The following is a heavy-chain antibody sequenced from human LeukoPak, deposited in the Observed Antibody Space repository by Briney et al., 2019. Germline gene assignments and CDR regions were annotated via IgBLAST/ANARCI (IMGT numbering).Heavy chain of an antibody. CDR1: GFIFSTYS. CDR2: ISGSSSYI. J-gene: IGHJ4*02. V-gene: IGHV3-21*04. CDR3: AKGYYSGSGRYYFDF. D-gene: IGHD3-10*01. Sequence: GGSLRLSCAASGFIFSTYSMSWVRQAPGKGLEWVSYISGSSSYIYYADSVKGRFTISRDNSKYTLYLQMSSLRVEDTAVYYCAKGYYSGSGRYYFDFWGQGTLVTVSS.